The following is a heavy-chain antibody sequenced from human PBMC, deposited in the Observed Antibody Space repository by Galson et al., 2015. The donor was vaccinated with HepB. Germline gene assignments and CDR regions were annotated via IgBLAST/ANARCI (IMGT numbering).Heavy chain of an antibody. CDR3: AKGRLSSSSFSDFDY. V-gene: IGHV3-23*01. Sequence: SLRLSCAASGFTFSSYAMSWVRQPPGKGLQWVSAISGSGGNTYYADSVKGRFTISRDNSKNTLFVQMNGLRAEDTAVYYCAKGRLSSSSFSDFDYWGQGILVTVSS. CDR2: ISGSGGNT. D-gene: IGHD6-6*01. CDR1: GFTFSSYA. J-gene: IGHJ4*02.